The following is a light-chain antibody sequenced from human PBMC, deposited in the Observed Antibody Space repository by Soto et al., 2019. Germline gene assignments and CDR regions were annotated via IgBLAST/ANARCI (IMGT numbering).Light chain of an antibody. V-gene: IGLV1-40*01. Sequence: QSVLTQPPSVSAAPGQKVTISCSGSSSNIENNYVSWYQQLPGTAPKLLIYGNSRRHSGVPDRFSGSKSGTSASLAITGLQAEDEADYYCQSYDNSLSGLWVFGGGTKLTVL. J-gene: IGLJ3*02. CDR2: GNS. CDR1: SSNIENNY. CDR3: QSYDNSLSGLWV.